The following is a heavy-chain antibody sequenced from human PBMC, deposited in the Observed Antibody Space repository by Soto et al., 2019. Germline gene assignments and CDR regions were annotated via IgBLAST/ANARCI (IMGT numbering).Heavy chain of an antibody. CDR2: IYPGDFDT. CDR3: AGLENGVSTTAWYYGIDV. Sequence: PGESLKISCKGSGYSFTTYWIGWVRQMPGKGLEWMGIIYPGDFDTRYSPSFQGQVTISADRSISTAYLQRSSPKASDTAMYYCAGLENGVSTTAWYYGIDVWGQGTTVTVSS. J-gene: IGHJ6*02. V-gene: IGHV5-51*01. D-gene: IGHD5-12*01. CDR1: GYSFTTYW.